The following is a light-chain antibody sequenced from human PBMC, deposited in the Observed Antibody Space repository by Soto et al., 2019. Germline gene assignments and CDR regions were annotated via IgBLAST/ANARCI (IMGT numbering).Light chain of an antibody. Sequence: QSVLTQPPSVSAAPGQKVTISCSGSSSNIGNNYVSWYQQPPGTAPKLLIYDNNKRPSGIPDRFSGSKSGTSATLGITGRQTGDEADYYCGTWDSSLSAAVFGGGTQLTVL. CDR1: SSNIGNNY. V-gene: IGLV1-51*01. CDR2: DNN. J-gene: IGLJ7*01. CDR3: GTWDSSLSAAV.